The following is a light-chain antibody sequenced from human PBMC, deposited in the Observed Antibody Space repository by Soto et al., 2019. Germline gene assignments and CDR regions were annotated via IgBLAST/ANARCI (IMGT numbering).Light chain of an antibody. Sequence: QSVLTQLPSVSEALMQRVTISCSGSSSNIGNNAVNWYQQLPGKAPKLLIYYDDLLPSWVSYRFSGAKSGTSASLAISGLQSEDESDYYCKQYNNWPPKTFGQGTK. CDR3: KQYNNWPPKT. J-gene: IGLJ3*02. V-gene: IGLV1-36*01. CDR2: YDD. CDR1: SSNIGNNA.